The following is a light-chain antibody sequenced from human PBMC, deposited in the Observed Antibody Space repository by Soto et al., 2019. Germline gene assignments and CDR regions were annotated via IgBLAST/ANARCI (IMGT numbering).Light chain of an antibody. CDR3: QQYSSYWT. V-gene: IGKV1-5*03. J-gene: IGKJ1*01. CDR2: TAS. CDR1: QSINAW. Sequence: DIQMAQSPSTLSASVGDRVTISCRASQSINAWLAWYQQKPGKAPKLLIHTASTLEDGVPSRFSRSGCRTEFTLTISSLQPDDFATYYCQQYSSYWTFGQGTKVEI.